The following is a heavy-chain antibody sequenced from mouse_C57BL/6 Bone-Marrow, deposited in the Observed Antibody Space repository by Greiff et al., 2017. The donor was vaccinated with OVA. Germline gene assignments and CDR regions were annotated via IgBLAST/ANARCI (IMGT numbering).Heavy chain of an antibody. Sequence: EVQGMESGGGLVQPGGSLKLSCAASGFTFSDYGMAWVRQAPRKGPEWVAFISNLAYSIYYADTVTGRFTISRENAKNTLYLEMSSLRSEDTAMYYCARHINYGSRGYFDVWGTGTTVTVSS. D-gene: IGHD1-1*01. J-gene: IGHJ1*03. CDR1: GFTFSDYG. V-gene: IGHV5-15*01. CDR3: ARHINYGSRGYFDV. CDR2: ISNLAYSI.